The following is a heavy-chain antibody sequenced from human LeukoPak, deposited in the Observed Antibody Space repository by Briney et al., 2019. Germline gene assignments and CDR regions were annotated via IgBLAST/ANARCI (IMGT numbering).Heavy chain of an antibody. CDR2: ISSSTSYI. CDR3: ARAGGSTVSHSDY. J-gene: IGHJ4*02. D-gene: IGHD4-17*01. CDR1: GFTFSSYS. V-gene: IGHV3-21*01. Sequence: GGPLGLSCAASGFTFSSYSMNWIRQAPGKGLEWVSSISSSTSYIYYADSVKGRFTISKDNAKNSLYLQMNSLRAEDTAVYYCARAGGSTVSHSDYWGQGTLVTVSS.